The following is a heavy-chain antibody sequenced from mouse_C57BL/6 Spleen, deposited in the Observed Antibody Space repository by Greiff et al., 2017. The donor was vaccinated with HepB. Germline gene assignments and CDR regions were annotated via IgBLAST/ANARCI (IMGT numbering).Heavy chain of an antibody. D-gene: IGHD1-1*01. CDR1: GFTFSSYA. CDR2: ISDGGSYT. J-gene: IGHJ1*03. Sequence: EVQGVESGGGLVKPGGSLKLSCAASGFTFSSYAMSWVRQTPEKRLEWVATISDGGSYTYYPDNVKGRFTISRDNAKNNLYLHMSHLKSEDTAMYYCARDFPYYYGSSQRYFDVWGTGTTVTVSS. CDR3: ARDFPYYYGSSQRYFDV. V-gene: IGHV5-4*01.